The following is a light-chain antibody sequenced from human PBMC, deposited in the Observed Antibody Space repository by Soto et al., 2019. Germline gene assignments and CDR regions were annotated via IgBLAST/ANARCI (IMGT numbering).Light chain of an antibody. V-gene: IGKV3-20*01. Sequence: EIVLTQSPGILSLSPGKRATLSCRASQSISSSYLAWYQQRPGQAPRLLIYGASSRATGIPDRFSGSGSGTEFTLTISRLEPEDFAVYYCQQYGSSSWTFGQGTRWIS. CDR1: QSISSSY. J-gene: IGKJ1*01. CDR3: QQYGSSSWT. CDR2: GAS.